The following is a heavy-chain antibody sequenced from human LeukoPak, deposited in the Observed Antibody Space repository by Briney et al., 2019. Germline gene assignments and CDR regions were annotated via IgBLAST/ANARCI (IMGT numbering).Heavy chain of an antibody. CDR3: ARVWQWLFAVDY. V-gene: IGHV4-61*01. CDR1: GGSVSSGRYY. J-gene: IGHJ4*02. Sequence: SETLSLTCTVSGGSVSSGRYYWSWIRQAPGKGLEWIGYIYYSGSTNYNPSLKSRVTISVDTSKNQFSLKLSSVTTADTAVYYCARVWQWLFAVDYWGERALVTVSS. D-gene: IGHD6-19*01. CDR2: IYYSGST.